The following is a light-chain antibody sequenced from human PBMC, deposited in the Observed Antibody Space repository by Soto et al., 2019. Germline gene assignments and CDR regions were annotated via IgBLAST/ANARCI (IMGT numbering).Light chain of an antibody. V-gene: IGLV1-40*01. Sequence: QSVLTQPPSVSGAPGQGVTISCAGSSSNIGAPYDVHWYQHLPGTAPKLLLYGGNNRPSGVPDRFSGSRSGNTASLTISGLQAEDEADYYCCSYAGGGTSRVFGTGTKVTVL. J-gene: IGLJ1*01. CDR2: GGN. CDR1: SSNIGAPYD. CDR3: CSYAGGGTSRV.